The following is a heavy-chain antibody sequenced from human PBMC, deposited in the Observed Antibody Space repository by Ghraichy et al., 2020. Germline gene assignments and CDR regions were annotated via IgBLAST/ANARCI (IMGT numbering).Heavy chain of an antibody. CDR2: ISAYNGNT. J-gene: IGHJ6*02. Sequence: ASVKVSCKASGYTFTSYGISWVRQAPGQGLEWMGWISAYNGNTNYAQKLQGRVTMTTDTSTSTAYMELRSLRSDDTAVYYCARDPDYKYYYYGMDVWGQGTTVTVSS. D-gene: IGHD4/OR15-4a*01. CDR3: ARDPDYKYYYYGMDV. CDR1: GYTFTSYG. V-gene: IGHV1-18*01.